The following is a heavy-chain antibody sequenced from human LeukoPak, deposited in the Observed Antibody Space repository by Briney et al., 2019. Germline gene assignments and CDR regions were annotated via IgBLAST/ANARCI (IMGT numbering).Heavy chain of an antibody. CDR1: GFTFSSYA. Sequence: GGSLRLSCAASGFTFSSYAMSWVRQAPGKGLEWVSTISGSGDNTYYADFVKGRFTISRDNAKNSLYLQMDSLRAEDTAVYYCARDSKSGLMVTAILDYWGQGTLVSVSS. V-gene: IGHV3-23*01. CDR3: ARDSKSGLMVTAILDY. J-gene: IGHJ4*02. CDR2: ISGSGDNT. D-gene: IGHD2-21*02.